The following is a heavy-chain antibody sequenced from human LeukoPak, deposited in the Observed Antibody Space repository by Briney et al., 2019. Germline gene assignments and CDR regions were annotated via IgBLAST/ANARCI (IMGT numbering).Heavy chain of an antibody. V-gene: IGHV3-33*08. CDR2: IWHDGSDK. J-gene: IGHJ4*02. Sequence: GGSLRLSCAASGFTFSSYAMNWVRQAPGRGLDWVAIIWHDGSDKYYADSVKGRFIISRDNPKNTLYLQMNSLRAEDAAVYYCGRVLDTAGIAYWGQGPLVTVSS. CDR1: GFTFSSYA. D-gene: IGHD5-18*01. CDR3: GRVLDTAGIAY.